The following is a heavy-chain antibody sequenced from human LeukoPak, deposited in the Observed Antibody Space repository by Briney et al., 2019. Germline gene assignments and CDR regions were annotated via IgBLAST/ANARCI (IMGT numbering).Heavy chain of an antibody. Sequence: GGSLRLSCAASGFTFSSYSMNWVRQAPGKGLEWVSSISSSSSYIYYADSVKGRSTISRDNAKNSLYLQMNSLRAEDTAVYYCAREYCSGGSCYSPWGQGTLVTVSS. CDR1: GFTFSSYS. CDR2: ISSSSSYI. CDR3: AREYCSGGSCYSP. D-gene: IGHD2-15*01. V-gene: IGHV3-21*01. J-gene: IGHJ5*02.